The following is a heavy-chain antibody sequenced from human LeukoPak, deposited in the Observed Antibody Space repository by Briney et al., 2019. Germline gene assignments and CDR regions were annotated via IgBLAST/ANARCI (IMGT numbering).Heavy chain of an antibody. CDR3: AGRKRWPFDY. CDR1: GGSISSYY. J-gene: IGHJ4*02. V-gene: IGHV4-59*01. D-gene: IGHD5-24*01. Sequence: SETLSLTCTVSGGSISSYYWSWIRQPPGKGLEWIGYIYYSGSTNYDPSLKSQVTISVDTSKNQFSLKLSSVTAADTAVYYCAGRKRWPFDYWGQGTLVTVSS. CDR2: IYYSGST.